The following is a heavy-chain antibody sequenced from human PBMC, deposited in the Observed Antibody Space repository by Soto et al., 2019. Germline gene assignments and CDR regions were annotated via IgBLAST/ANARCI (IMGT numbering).Heavy chain of an antibody. D-gene: IGHD2-21*01. V-gene: IGHV1-2*04. CDR1: GYTFTGYY. CDR3: AIADASRTYYYFGTDL. CDR2: INPSSGGT. Sequence: ASVKVSCKAAGYTFTGYYRHWVRQAPGQGLEWIGWINPSSGGTNHAQKFQGWVTMTRDTSISTAYMELSRLRADDTAVYYYAIADASRTYYYFGTDLSCQATTLTV. J-gene: IGHJ6*02.